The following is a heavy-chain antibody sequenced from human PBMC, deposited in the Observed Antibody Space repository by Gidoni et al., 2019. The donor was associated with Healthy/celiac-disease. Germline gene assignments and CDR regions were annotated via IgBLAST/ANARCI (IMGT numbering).Heavy chain of an antibody. CDR2: INPSGGST. CDR1: GYIFTSYY. D-gene: IGHD2-15*01. J-gene: IGHJ3*02. Sequence: QVQLVQSGAEVKKPGASVKVSCKASGYIFTSYYLHWVRQAPGQGPEWMGIINPSGGSTSYAQKFQGRVTMTRDTSTRKVYMELSSLRPEDTAVYYCARDGSRGDPGAFDIWGQGTMVTVSS. V-gene: IGHV1-46*01. CDR3: ARDGSRGDPGAFDI.